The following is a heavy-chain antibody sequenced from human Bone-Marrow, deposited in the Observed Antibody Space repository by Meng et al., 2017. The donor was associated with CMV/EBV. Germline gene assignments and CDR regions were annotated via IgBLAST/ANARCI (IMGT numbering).Heavy chain of an antibody. CDR3: ARVVSSGWVDP. CDR2: IYYNGNT. D-gene: IGHD6-19*01. CDR1: GGSISGSTSY. V-gene: IGHV4-39*07. Sequence: SETLSLTCTVSGGSISGSTSYWAWIRQPPGKGPEWIGSIYYNGNTYYNPSLRSPVTISVDTSKNRFSMKLSSVTAADTAVYYCARVVSSGWVDPCGQGTLVTVSS. J-gene: IGHJ5*02.